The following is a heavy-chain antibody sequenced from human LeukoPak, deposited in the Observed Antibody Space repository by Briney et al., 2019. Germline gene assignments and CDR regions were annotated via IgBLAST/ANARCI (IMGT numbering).Heavy chain of an antibody. D-gene: IGHD5-12*01. J-gene: IGHJ4*02. Sequence: KTSETLSPTCTVSGGSISSYYWSWIRQPPGKGLEWIGYIYYSGSTNYNPSLKSRVTISVDTSKNQFSLKLSSVTAADTAVYYCARQRHSGQKGGFDYWGQGTLVTVSS. V-gene: IGHV4-59*08. CDR1: GGSISSYY. CDR2: IYYSGST. CDR3: ARQRHSGQKGGFDY.